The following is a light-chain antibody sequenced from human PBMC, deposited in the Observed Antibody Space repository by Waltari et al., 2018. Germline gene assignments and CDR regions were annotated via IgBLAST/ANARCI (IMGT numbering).Light chain of an antibody. CDR1: QIVGSY. CDR3: QQRSNWTPHT. V-gene: IGKV3-11*01. J-gene: IGKJ2*01. Sequence: EIVLTQSPATLSLSPGDTATLSCRASQIVGSYLAWYQQKPGQPPRLLIYDASNRATGVPARFRGSGSGTEFTLTITSLEAEDFAVYYCQQRSNWTPHTFGQGARLEIK. CDR2: DAS.